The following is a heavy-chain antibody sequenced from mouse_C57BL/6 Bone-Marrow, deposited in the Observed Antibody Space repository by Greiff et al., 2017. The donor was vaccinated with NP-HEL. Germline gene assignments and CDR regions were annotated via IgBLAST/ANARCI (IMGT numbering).Heavy chain of an antibody. J-gene: IGHJ2*01. CDR3: ARNPLDY. V-gene: IGHV2-2*01. Sequence: QVQLQQSGPGLVQPSQSLSITCTVSGFSLTSYGVHWVRQSPGKGLEWLGVIWSGGNTDYNAAFISRPSISKDNSKSQVFFKMNSLQADDTAIYYCARNPLDYWGQGTTLTVSS. CDR1: GFSLTSYG. CDR2: IWSGGNT.